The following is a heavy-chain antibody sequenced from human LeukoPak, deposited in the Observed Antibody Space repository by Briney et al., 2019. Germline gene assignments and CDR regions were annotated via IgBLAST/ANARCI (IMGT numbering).Heavy chain of an antibody. V-gene: IGHV4-34*01. CDR3: AKSNGYGLVDI. Sequence: SETLSLACAVYGGSFSGYYWSWIRQPPGKGLEWIGEINHSGSTNYNPSLKSRVTISVDTSKNQFSLKLSSVTPEDTAVYYCAKSNGYGLVDIWGQGTMVTVSS. CDR1: GGSFSGYY. D-gene: IGHD3-10*01. CDR2: INHSGST. J-gene: IGHJ3*02.